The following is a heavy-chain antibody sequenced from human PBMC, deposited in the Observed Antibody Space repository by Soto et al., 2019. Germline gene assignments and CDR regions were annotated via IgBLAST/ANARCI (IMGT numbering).Heavy chain of an antibody. V-gene: IGHV3-23*01. CDR3: AKEQSHSGYYYYYGMDV. Sequence: GGSLRLSCAASGFTFTSYAMSWVRQAPGKGLEWVSAISGSGGSTYYADSVKGRFTISRDNSKNTLYLQMNSLRAEDTAVYYCAKEQSHSGYYYYYGMDVWGQGTTVTVSS. J-gene: IGHJ6*02. D-gene: IGHD1-26*01. CDR1: GFTFTSYA. CDR2: ISGSGGST.